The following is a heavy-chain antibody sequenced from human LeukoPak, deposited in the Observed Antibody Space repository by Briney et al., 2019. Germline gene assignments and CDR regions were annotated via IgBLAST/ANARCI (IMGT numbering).Heavy chain of an antibody. V-gene: IGHV4-34*01. CDR2: INHSGST. D-gene: IGHD2-15*01. Sequence: SSETLSLTCAVYGGSFSGYYWSWIRQPPGKGLEWIGEINHSGSTNYNPSLKSRVTISVDTSKNQFSLKLSSVTAADTAVYYCARGRKENEYCSGGSCYVFDYWGQGTLVTVSS. CDR3: ARGRKENEYCSGGSCYVFDY. J-gene: IGHJ4*02. CDR1: GGSFSGYY.